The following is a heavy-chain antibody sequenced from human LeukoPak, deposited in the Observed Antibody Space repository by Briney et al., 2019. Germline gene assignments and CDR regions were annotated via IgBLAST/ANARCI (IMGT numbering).Heavy chain of an antibody. D-gene: IGHD6-19*01. Sequence: GGSLRLSCAASGFTFSSYEMNWVRQAPGKGLEWVSYISSSGSTIYYADSVKGRFTISRDNAKNSLYLQMNSLRAEDTAVYYCARGQLSNAFDIWGQGTMVTVSS. CDR1: GFTFSSYE. CDR3: ARGQLSNAFDI. J-gene: IGHJ3*02. CDR2: ISSSGSTI. V-gene: IGHV3-48*03.